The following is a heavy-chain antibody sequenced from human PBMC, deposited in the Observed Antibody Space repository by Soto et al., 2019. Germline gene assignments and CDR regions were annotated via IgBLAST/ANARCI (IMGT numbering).Heavy chain of an antibody. CDR1: GGIFSTYA. J-gene: IGHJ4*02. D-gene: IGHD3-10*01. V-gene: IGHV1-69*01. CDR3: ARDRDDYGSGNYYNRIDF. CDR2: IIPIFGTP. Sequence: QVQLVQSGAEVKKHGSSVKVSCKASGGIFSTYAISWLRQAPGQGLEWMGGIIPIFGTPNYAQRFQGRVTITADESTSTAYMELSRLRSEYTAVYYCARDRDDYGSGNYYNRIDFWGQGTLVTVSS.